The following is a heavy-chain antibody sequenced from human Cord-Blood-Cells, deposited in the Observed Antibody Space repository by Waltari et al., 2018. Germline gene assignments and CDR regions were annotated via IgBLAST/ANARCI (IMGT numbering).Heavy chain of an antibody. CDR2: VDTEDGET. CDR1: VFTLTEVS. V-gene: IGHV1-24*01. Sequence: QVQLVQSGAEVKKPGASVKLSCMVSVFTLTEVSMHWVRQSPGKGLGWEGRVDTEDGETIYAQKIQGSVTMTEYTSTDTAYMELGSLRSEDTVVYYCATAFGMFGVVIDAVDIWGQGTMVTVS. CDR3: ATAFGMFGVVIDAVDI. J-gene: IGHJ3*02. D-gene: IGHD3-3*02.